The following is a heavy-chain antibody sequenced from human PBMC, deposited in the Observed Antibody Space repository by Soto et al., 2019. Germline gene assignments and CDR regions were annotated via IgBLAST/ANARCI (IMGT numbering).Heavy chain of an antibody. V-gene: IGHV1-46*03. J-gene: IGHJ4*02. CDR3: AREASRSTTVTTFAY. CDR2: INPSGGST. CDR1: GYGFTSYY. D-gene: IGHD4-17*01. Sequence: GASVKVSCKADGYGFTSYYMHWVRQAPGQGLEWMGIINPSGGSTSYAQKFQGRVTMTRDTSTSTVYMELSSLRSEDTAVYYCAREASRSTTVTTFAYWGQGTLVTVSS.